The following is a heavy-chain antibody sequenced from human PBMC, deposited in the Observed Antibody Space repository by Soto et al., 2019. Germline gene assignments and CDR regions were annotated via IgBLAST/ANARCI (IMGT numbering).Heavy chain of an antibody. D-gene: IGHD4-17*01. V-gene: IGHV4-59*01. Sequence: SETLSLTYTVSGGTISSYYWSWIRQPPGKGLEWIGYIYNSGSINYNPSLKSRVTISVDRSKNHFSLKLSSVTAADTAVYYCARLTTSDWFDPWVQGTLVTVSS. CDR3: ARLTTSDWFDP. J-gene: IGHJ5*02. CDR1: GGTISSYY. CDR2: IYNSGSI.